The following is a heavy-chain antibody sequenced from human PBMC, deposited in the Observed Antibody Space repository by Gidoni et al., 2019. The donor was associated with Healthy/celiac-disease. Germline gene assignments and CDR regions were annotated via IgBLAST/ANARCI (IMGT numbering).Heavy chain of an antibody. CDR3: ARVRSITMLSDAFDI. CDR2: IYYSGST. J-gene: IGHJ3*02. V-gene: IGHV4-31*03. D-gene: IGHD3-10*01. Sequence: QVQLQESGPGLVKPSQTLSLTCTVSGGSISSGGYYWSWIRQHPGKGLEWIGYIYYSGSTYYNPSLKSRVTISVDTSKNQFSLKLSSVTAADTAVYYCARVRSITMLSDAFDIWGQGTMVTVSS. CDR1: GGSISSGGYY.